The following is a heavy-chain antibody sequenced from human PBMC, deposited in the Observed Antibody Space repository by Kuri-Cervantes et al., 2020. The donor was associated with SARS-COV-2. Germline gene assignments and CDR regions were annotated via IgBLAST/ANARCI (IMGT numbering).Heavy chain of an antibody. D-gene: IGHD2-8*01. J-gene: IGHJ6*02. CDR2: IYYSGST. V-gene: IGHV4-59*01. CDR1: GGSISSYY. Sequence: SETLSLTCTVSGGSISSYYWSWIRQPPGKGLEWMGYIYYSGSTNYNPSLKSRVTISVDTSKNQFSLKLSSVTAADTAVYYCAKGGSVGPEELLYYFHYYYGMDVWGQGTTVTVSS. CDR3: AKGGSVGPEELLYYFHYYYGMDV.